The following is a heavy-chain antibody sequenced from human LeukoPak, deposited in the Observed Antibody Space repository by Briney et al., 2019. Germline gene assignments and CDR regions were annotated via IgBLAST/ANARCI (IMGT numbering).Heavy chain of an antibody. Sequence: PGGPLRLSCAASGFTFGSYAMHWVRQAPGKGLEWVAVISYDGSNKYYADSVKGRFTISRDNSKNTLYLQMNSLRAEDTAVYYCARSWGYSSSWYPLDYWGQGTLVTVSS. D-gene: IGHD6-13*01. V-gene: IGHV3-30-3*01. CDR2: ISYDGSNK. CDR1: GFTFGSYA. J-gene: IGHJ4*02. CDR3: ARSWGYSSSWYPLDY.